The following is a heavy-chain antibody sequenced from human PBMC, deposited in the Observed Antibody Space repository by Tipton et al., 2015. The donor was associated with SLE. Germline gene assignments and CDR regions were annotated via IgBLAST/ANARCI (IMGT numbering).Heavy chain of an antibody. D-gene: IGHD6-19*01. Sequence: LRLSCTVSGGSISSHYWTWIRQPPGKGLEWIGYISNSGRTNYNPSLKSRITISVDTSKNQFSLNLRSVTAADTAVYYCARNTGWYKTDYWGQGTLVTVSS. CDR3: ARNTGWYKTDY. J-gene: IGHJ4*02. V-gene: IGHV4-59*11. CDR1: GGSISSHY. CDR2: ISNSGRT.